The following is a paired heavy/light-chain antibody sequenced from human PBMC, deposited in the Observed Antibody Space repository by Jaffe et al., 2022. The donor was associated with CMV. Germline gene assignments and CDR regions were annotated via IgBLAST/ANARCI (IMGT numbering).Heavy chain of an antibody. CDR3: ARVGMFHEGADYYYYMDV. CDR1: GYIFTSYT. J-gene: IGHJ6*03. V-gene: IGHV1-3*04. Sequence: QVQLAQSGAEVKKPGASVKVSCKASGYIFTSYTMQWVRQAPGQRPEWMGWIHTGNGNTKYSENFQGRVTIIRDTSASTAYMELSSLRSADTAVYYCARVGMFHEGADYYYYMDVWGEGTTVTVSS. D-gene: IGHD3-10*02. CDR2: IHTGNGNT.
Light chain of an antibody. CDR1: QGISSY. J-gene: IGKJ3*01. CDR2: AAS. V-gene: IGKV1-9*01. CDR3: QQLNSYPPFT. Sequence: DIQLTQSPSFLSASVGDRVTITCRASQGISSYLAWYQQKPGKAPKLLIYAASTLHSGVPSRFSGSGSGTEFTLTISSLQPEDFATYYCQQLNSYPPFTFGPGTKVDIK.